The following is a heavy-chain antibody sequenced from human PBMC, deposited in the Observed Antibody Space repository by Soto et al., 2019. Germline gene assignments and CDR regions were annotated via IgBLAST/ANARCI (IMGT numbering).Heavy chain of an antibody. CDR3: ARVCRGFGELFALVDYYGMDV. Sequence: QVQLVQSGAEVKKPGSSVKVSCKASGGTFSSYAISWVRQAPGQGLEWMGGIIPIFGTANYAQKFQGRVTITADESTSTAYMELSSLRSEDTAVYYCARVCRGFGELFALVDYYGMDVWGQGTTVTVSS. V-gene: IGHV1-69*01. J-gene: IGHJ6*02. D-gene: IGHD3-10*01. CDR2: IIPIFGTA. CDR1: GGTFSSYA.